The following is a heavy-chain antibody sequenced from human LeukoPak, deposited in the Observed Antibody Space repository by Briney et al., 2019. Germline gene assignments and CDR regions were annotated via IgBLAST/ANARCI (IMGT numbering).Heavy chain of an antibody. CDR2: INQSGST. CDR3: ARREYYFDY. V-gene: IGHV4-34*01. J-gene: IGHJ4*02. CDR1: GGSFSGYY. Sequence: SETLSLTCAVYGGSFSGYYWSWIRQPPGKGLEWIGEINQSGSTNYNPSLKSRVTISVDTSKNQFSLKLSSVTAADTAVYYCARREYYFDYWGQGTLVTVSS.